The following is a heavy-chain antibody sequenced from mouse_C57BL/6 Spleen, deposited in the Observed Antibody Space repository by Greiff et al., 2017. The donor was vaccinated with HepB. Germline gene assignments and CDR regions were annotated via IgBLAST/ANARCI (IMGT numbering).Heavy chain of an antibody. Sequence: QVQLQQPGAELVKPGASVKLSCKASGYTFTSYWMHWVKQRPGQGLEWIGMIHPNSGSTNYNEKFKSKAKLTVDKSSSTAYMQLSSLTSEDSAVYYCARGGYGSSYYFDYWGQGTTLTVSS. CDR1: GYTFTSYW. CDR3: ARGGYGSSYYFDY. CDR2: IHPNSGST. D-gene: IGHD1-1*01. J-gene: IGHJ2*01. V-gene: IGHV1-64*01.